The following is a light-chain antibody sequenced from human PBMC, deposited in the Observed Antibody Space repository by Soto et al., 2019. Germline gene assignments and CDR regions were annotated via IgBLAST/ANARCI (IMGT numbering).Light chain of an antibody. CDR3: QQYYSTPIT. Sequence: AIRMTQSPSSFSASTGDRVSITCQASQGVSGSLAWYQQKAGKAPKLLVYSTSTLQSGVASRFSGSGSGTDFTLTISTLQPEDFATYYCQQYYSTPITFGQGTRLEIK. V-gene: IGKV1-8*01. CDR1: QGVSGS. CDR2: STS. J-gene: IGKJ5*01.